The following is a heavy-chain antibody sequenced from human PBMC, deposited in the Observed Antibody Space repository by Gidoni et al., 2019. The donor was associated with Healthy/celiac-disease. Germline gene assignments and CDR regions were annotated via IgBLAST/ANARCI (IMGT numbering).Heavy chain of an antibody. J-gene: IGHJ4*02. Sequence: QVQLVQSGAAVKKPGASVKVSCKASGYTCTSYYMHWERHAPGQGLEWMGIINPSGGSTSYAQKLQRRVTMTRDTSTSTVYMELSSLRSEDTAVYYCARDRRAGYYGLYYFDYWGQGTLVTVSS. D-gene: IGHD4-17*01. V-gene: IGHV1-46*01. CDR1: GYTCTSYY. CDR3: ARDRRAGYYGLYYFDY. CDR2: INPSGGST.